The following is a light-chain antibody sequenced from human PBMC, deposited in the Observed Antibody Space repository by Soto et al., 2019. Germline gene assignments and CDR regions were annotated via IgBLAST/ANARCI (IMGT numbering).Light chain of an antibody. CDR3: QQYGHSPLT. Sequence: EIVLTQSPGTLSLSPGERATISCRASQSLSGNYLAWYQQKPGQAPRFLIYGASNMQPGIPARFSGGGSGTDFTLTISRPEPEDSAVYYCQQYGHSPLTFGQGTKLEIK. J-gene: IGKJ5*01. CDR2: GAS. CDR1: QSLSGNY. V-gene: IGKV3-20*01.